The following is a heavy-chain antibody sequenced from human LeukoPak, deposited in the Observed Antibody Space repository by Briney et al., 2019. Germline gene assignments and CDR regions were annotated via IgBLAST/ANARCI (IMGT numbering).Heavy chain of an antibody. D-gene: IGHD3-10*01. J-gene: IGHJ5*02. CDR1: GFTFSDYY. Sequence: KPGGSLRLSCAASGFTFSDYYMAWIRQAPGKGLECVSYISFSSDYTNYPDSVKGRFTISRDNAKNTLYLQMNSLRAEDTAVYFCVRDLGYYASGTYYAAWFDPWGQGTLVTVSS. V-gene: IGHV3-11*06. CDR3: VRDLGYYASGTYYAAWFDP. CDR2: ISFSSDYT.